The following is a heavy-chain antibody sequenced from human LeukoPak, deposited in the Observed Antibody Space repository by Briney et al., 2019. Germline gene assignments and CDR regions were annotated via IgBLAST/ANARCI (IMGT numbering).Heavy chain of an antibody. V-gene: IGHV3-23*01. CDR1: GFTFSTYA. D-gene: IGHD2-2*01. CDR3: AKRSYCSTASCFFDP. CDR2: ISGNGGST. Sequence: GGSLRLSCAASGFTFSTYAMSWVRQAPGKGLEWVSTISGNGGSTYYADSVKGRFTISRDNSKNTLYLQMNSLRAEDAATYYCAKRSYCSTASCFFDPWGQGTLVTVSS. J-gene: IGHJ5*02.